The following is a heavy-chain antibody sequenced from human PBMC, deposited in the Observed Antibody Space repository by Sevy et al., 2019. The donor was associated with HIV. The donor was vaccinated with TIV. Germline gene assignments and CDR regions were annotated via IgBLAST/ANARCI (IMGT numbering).Heavy chain of an antibody. J-gene: IGHJ4*02. CDR3: ERQFSNTWDFDY. CDR2: IYAGDSDT. CDR1: GYTFTSYW. V-gene: IGHV5-51*01. D-gene: IGHD6-13*01. Sequence: GESLKISCKGSGYTFTSYWIGWVRQMPGKGLEWLGIIYAGDSDTRYSPSFEGQVTMSVDKSINTAYLQWSSLKASDTAIYYCERQFSNTWDFDYWGQGTLVTVSS.